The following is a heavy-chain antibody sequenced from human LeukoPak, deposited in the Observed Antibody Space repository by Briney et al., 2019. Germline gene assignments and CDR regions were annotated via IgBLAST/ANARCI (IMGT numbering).Heavy chain of an antibody. CDR3: AKVPHSWGLFDS. D-gene: IGHD3-16*01. J-gene: IGHJ4*02. CDR2: IRDDGSTR. V-gene: IGHV3-30*02. Sequence: GGSLRLSCAASGFTFSRYGLHWVRQAPGRGLEWVAFIRDDGSTRYYADSVKGRFTVSRDNSKNTLYLQMDSPRTEDTAVYYCAKVPHSWGLFDSWGQGTLVTVSS. CDR1: GFTFSRYG.